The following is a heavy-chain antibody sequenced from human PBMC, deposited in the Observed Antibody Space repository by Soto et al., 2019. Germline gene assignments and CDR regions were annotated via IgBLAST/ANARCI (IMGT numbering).Heavy chain of an antibody. J-gene: IGHJ4*02. D-gene: IGHD1-26*01. CDR2: ISYDGSNE. CDR3: ARSAGGSYTSFDY. Sequence: LRLSFEDSGFTLSSYDMHWVLQAPLKGLEWVAVISYDGSNEDYADSVKGRLTVFRDNSKKTLYLQMSSLRAEETAVYYCARSAGGSYTSFDYWGQGTLDTVTS. CDR1: GFTLSSYD. V-gene: IGHV3-30-3*01.